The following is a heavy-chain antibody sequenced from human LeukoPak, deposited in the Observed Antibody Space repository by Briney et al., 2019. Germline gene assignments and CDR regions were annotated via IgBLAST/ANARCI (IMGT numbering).Heavy chain of an antibody. CDR3: ARDRLGDYDHSGYYDK. D-gene: IGHD3-22*01. Sequence: GRSLTLSCAPSRLTFSTYYISCLRPAPGKGREWVAYISDSACTVYYADSVKGRLTISRDNAKNSVYLQMKNLRAEDTDVYYCARDRLGDYDHSGYYDKWGKGTLVTVSS. CDR2: ISDSACTV. J-gene: IGHJ4*02. CDR1: RLTFSTYY. V-gene: IGHV3-11*01.